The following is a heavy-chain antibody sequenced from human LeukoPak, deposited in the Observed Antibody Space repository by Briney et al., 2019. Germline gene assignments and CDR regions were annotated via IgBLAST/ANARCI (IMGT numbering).Heavy chain of an antibody. CDR2: IWYDGSNK. D-gene: IGHD3-10*01. CDR3: ARTLWSGELSKGFDY. V-gene: IGHV3-33*01. CDR1: GFTFSSYG. Sequence: GRSLRLSCAASGFTFSSYGMHWVRQAPGKGLEWVAVIWYDGSNKYYADSVKGRFTISRDNSKNTLYLQMNSLRAEDTAVYYCARTLWSGELSKGFDYWGQGTLVTVSS. J-gene: IGHJ4*02.